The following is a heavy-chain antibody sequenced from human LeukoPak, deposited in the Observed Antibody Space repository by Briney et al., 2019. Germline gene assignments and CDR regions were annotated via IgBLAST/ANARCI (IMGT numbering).Heavy chain of an antibody. J-gene: IGHJ4*02. D-gene: IGHD3-9*01. V-gene: IGHV3-23*01. CDR3: AKDRSYYDILTGYYRIDY. Sequence: GGSLRLSCAASGFTSSSYAMSWVRQAPGKGLEWVSAINGSGGSTYYADSVKGRFTISRDNSKNTLYLQMNSLRAEDTAVYYCAKDRSYYDILTGYYRIDYWGQGTLVTVSS. CDR1: GFTSSSYA. CDR2: INGSGGST.